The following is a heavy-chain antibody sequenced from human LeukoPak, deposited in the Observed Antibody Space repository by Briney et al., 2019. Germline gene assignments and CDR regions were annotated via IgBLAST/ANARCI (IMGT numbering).Heavy chain of an antibody. CDR3: AGPRDSSSWHFDF. D-gene: IGHD6-13*01. J-gene: IGHJ4*02. CDR1: GYTSTTYW. Sequence: GESLKISCRGSGYTSTTYWIAWVRQMPGKGLEWMGIIYPGDSDTRYSPSFQGQVTISADKSISTAYLQWSSLKASDTATYYCAGPRDSSSWHFDFWGQGTLVTVSS. CDR2: IYPGDSDT. V-gene: IGHV5-51*01.